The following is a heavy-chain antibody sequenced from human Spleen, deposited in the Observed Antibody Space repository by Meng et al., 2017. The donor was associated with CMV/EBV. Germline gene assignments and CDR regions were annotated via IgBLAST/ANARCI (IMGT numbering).Heavy chain of an antibody. V-gene: IGHV4-4*07. J-gene: IGHJ4*02. CDR3: ARSRPGGGACDY. CDR1: GASIKNYN. D-gene: IGHD3-16*01. Sequence: QVQIQAAGPGLVKPSEPLALPCIVSGASIKNYNWNWVRQPAGQGLEWIGLIQVIGHTVYNPSLKSRVTVSLDASKSQFSLTLNSVTAADTATYYCARSRPGGGACDYWGQGILVTVSS. CDR2: IQVIGHT.